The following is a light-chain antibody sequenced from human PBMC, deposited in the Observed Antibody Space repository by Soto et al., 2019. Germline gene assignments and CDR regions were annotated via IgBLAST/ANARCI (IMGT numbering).Light chain of an antibody. CDR2: GAS. J-gene: IGKJ2*01. CDR1: QSVSSN. V-gene: IGKV3-15*01. CDR3: KQYNNWPYT. Sequence: EIVMTQSPATLSVSPGERATLSCRASQSVSSNLAWYQQKPGQAPRLLIYGASTRATGIPARFSGSGSGTEFTINISSLQSEDFAVYYCKQYNNWPYTFGQGTKLEIK.